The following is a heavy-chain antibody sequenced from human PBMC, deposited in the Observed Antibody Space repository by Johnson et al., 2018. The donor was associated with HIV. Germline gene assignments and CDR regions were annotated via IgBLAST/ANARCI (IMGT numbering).Heavy chain of an antibody. CDR1: GFTFSSYT. CDR2: ISYDGDNK. V-gene: IGHV3-30-3*01. Sequence: QVQLVESGGGLEKPGGSLRLSCAASGFTFSSYTMHWVRQAPGKGLEWVAVISYDGDNKYYADSVKGRFTISRDNSKNTLYLEMSSLRPEDTDVYYCARGGYVPAFDIWGQGTKVTVSS. CDR3: ARGGYVPAFDI. J-gene: IGHJ3*02. D-gene: IGHD5-12*01.